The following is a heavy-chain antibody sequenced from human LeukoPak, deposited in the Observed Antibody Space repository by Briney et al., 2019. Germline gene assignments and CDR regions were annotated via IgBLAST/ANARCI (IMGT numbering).Heavy chain of an antibody. J-gene: IGHJ4*02. CDR2: ISSSSSYI. V-gene: IGHV3-21*04. Sequence: PGGSLRLSCAASAFTFSTYSMNWVRQAPGKGLEWVSSISSSSSYIYYADSVKGRFTISRDNSKNTVYLQMNSLRPEDTAVYYCARNSVAGTGNYWGQGTLVTVSS. CDR3: ARNSVAGTGNY. CDR1: AFTFSTYS. D-gene: IGHD6-19*01.